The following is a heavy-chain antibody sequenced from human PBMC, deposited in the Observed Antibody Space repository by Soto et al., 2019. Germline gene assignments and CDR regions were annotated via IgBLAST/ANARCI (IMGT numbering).Heavy chain of an antibody. V-gene: IGHV3-48*03. D-gene: IGHD2-15*01. CDR2: ITSGGRSI. J-gene: IGHJ4*02. CDR3: VRRMASPDQ. Sequence: VGSLRLSCTASGFTFSDYEMNWVRQAPGKGLEWVSYITSGGRSIYYADSVKGRFIISRDNAENSLYLQMNSLRPEDTAVYYCVRRMASPDQWGQGTLVTVSS. CDR1: GFTFSDYE.